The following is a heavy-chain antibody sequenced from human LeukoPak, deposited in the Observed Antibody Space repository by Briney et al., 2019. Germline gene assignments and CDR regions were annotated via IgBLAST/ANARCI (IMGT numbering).Heavy chain of an antibody. Sequence: ASVKVSCKVSGYTLTELSMHWVRQAPGKGLEWMGGFDPEDGETIYAQKFQGRVTMTEDTSTDTAYMELSSLRSEDTAVYYCATGIRSRSAMVRGVIITPYFDYWGQGTLVTVSS. CDR3: ATGIRSRSAMVRGVIITPYFDY. J-gene: IGHJ4*02. CDR1: GYTLTELS. D-gene: IGHD3-10*01. V-gene: IGHV1-24*01. CDR2: FDPEDGET.